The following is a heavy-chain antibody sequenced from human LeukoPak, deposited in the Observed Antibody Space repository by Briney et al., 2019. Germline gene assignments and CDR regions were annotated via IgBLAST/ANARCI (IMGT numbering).Heavy chain of an antibody. Sequence: SETLSLTCTVSGGSISSGDYYWSWIRQPPGKGLEWIGYIYYGGSTYYNPSLKSRVTISVDTSKNQFSLKLSSVTAADTAVYYCAISTDFWSGYYGMDVWGQGTTVTVSS. CDR3: AISTDFWSGYYGMDV. CDR1: GGSISSGDYY. CDR2: IYYGGST. J-gene: IGHJ6*02. V-gene: IGHV4-30-4*01. D-gene: IGHD3-3*01.